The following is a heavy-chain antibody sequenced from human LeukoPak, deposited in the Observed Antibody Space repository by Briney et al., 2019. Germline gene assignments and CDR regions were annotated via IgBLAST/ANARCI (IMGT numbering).Heavy chain of an antibody. V-gene: IGHV3-23*01. Sequence: GGSLRLSCAASRFIFTNYGMSWVRQAPGKGLEWVSAIRGNAGTTYYADSVKGRFTIFRDNSKNMLYLQMNSLRVEDTAVYYCAKGHGDSSGYYYFDSWGQGTLVTVSS. CDR1: RFIFTNYG. J-gene: IGHJ4*02. D-gene: IGHD3-22*01. CDR2: IRGNAGTT. CDR3: AKGHGDSSGYYYFDS.